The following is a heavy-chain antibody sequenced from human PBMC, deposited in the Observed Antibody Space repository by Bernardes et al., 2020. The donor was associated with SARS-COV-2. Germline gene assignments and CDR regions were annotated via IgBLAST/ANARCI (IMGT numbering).Heavy chain of an antibody. D-gene: IGHD3-10*02. J-gene: IGHJ4*02. V-gene: IGHV4-39*01. Sequence: SETLSLTRTVSGGSISSSSYYWGWIRQPPGKGLEWIGSMFYSGSTYYSPSLKSRVTISVDTSKNQFSLELTSVTAADTAVYYCARHVHGSFDYWGQGTLVDVSS. CDR3: ARHVHGSFDY. CDR2: MFYSGST. CDR1: GGSISSSSYY.